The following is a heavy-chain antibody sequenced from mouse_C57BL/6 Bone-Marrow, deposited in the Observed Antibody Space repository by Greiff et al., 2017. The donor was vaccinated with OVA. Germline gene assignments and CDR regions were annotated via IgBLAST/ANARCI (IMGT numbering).Heavy chain of an antibody. Sequence: VKLVESGAELVRPGSSVKMSCKTSGYTFTSYGIHWVKQRPGQGLEWIGYIYIGNGYTEYNEKFKGKATLTSDTSSSTAYMELSSLTSEDSAIYFCAREGSNEYWYFDVWGTGTTVTVSS. CDR1: GYTFTSYG. D-gene: IGHD2-5*01. V-gene: IGHV1-58*01. CDR2: IYIGNGYT. CDR3: AREGSNEYWYFDV. J-gene: IGHJ1*03.